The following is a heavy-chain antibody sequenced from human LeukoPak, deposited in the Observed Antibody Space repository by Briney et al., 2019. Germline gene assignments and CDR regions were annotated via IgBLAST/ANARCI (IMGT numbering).Heavy chain of an antibody. CDR2: ISTSGSTA. D-gene: IGHD3-3*01. CDR3: ARVPERDYDSWSGYYVWDF. Sequence: GGSLRLSCAASGFTFSSYEMNWVRQAPGKGLEWVSYISTSGSTANYAASVKGRFTISRDNAKNSLYLQMNSLRVDDTAVYYCARVPERDYDSWSGYYVWDFWGQGTLVTVSS. V-gene: IGHV3-48*03. CDR1: GFTFSSYE. J-gene: IGHJ4*02.